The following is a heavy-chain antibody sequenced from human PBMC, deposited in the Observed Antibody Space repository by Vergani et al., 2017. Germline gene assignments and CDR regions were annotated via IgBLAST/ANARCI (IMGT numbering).Heavy chain of an antibody. Sequence: QVQLQQWGAGLLKPSETLSLTCAVYGGSFSGYYWSWIRQHPGKGLEWIGYIYYSGSTYYNPSLKSRVTISVDTSKNQFSLKLSSVTAADTAVYYCAREVMEYYYDSSGIYYMDVWGKGTTVTVSS. D-gene: IGHD3-22*01. CDR3: AREVMEYYYDSSGIYYMDV. V-gene: IGHV4-34*01. CDR2: IYYSGST. CDR1: GGSFSGYY. J-gene: IGHJ6*03.